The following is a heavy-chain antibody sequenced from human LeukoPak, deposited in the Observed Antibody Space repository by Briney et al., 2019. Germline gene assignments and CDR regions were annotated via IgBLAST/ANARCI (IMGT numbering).Heavy chain of an antibody. CDR3: ATDASLAARLFDY. CDR2: FDPEDGET. V-gene: IGHV1-24*01. Sequence: GASVKVSCKASGYTLTELSMHWVRQAPGKGLEWMGGFDPEDGETIYAQKFQGRVTMTEDTSTDTAYMELSSLRSEDTAVYYCATDASLAARLFDYWGQGTLVTVSS. J-gene: IGHJ4*02. D-gene: IGHD6-6*01. CDR1: GYTLTELS.